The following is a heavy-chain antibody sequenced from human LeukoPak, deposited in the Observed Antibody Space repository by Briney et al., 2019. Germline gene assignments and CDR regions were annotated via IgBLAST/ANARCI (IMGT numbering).Heavy chain of an antibody. CDR3: ATIGVTTLPALR. J-gene: IGHJ4*02. V-gene: IGHV1-2*02. CDR1: GYTFTGYY. CDR2: INPNSGDT. Sequence: GASVKVSCKASGYTFTGYYMHWVRQAPGQGLEWMGWINPNSGDTNYAQKFQGRVTMTRDTSISTAYMELSRLRSDDTAVYYCATIGVTTLPALRWGQGTLVTVSS. D-gene: IGHD4-17*01.